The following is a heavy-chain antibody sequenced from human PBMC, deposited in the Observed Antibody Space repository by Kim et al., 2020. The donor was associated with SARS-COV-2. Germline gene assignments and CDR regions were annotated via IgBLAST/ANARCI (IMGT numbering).Heavy chain of an antibody. CDR3: ARDLPLAAAVDCFDP. CDR1: GYTFTSYY. D-gene: IGHD6-13*01. V-gene: IGHV1-46*01. CDR2: INPSDGNT. Sequence: ASVKVSCKASGYTFTSYYMHWVRQAPGQGLEWMGMINPSDGNTSYAQKFQGRVTMTRDTSTSTVYMELSSLRSEDTAVYYCARDLPLAAAVDCFDPWGQGTLVTVSS. J-gene: IGHJ5*02.